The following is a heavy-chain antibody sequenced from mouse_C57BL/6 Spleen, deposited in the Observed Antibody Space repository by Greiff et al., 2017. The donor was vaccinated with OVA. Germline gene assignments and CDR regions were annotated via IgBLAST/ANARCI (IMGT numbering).Heavy chain of an antibody. CDR1: GYTFTDYE. V-gene: IGHV1-15*01. CDR3: TRDGYYVLDY. Sequence: VQLQQSGPELVRPGASVTLSCKASGYTFTDYEMHWVKQTPVHGLEWIGALDPETGGTAYNQKFKGKAILTADKSSSTAYMELRSLTSEDSAVYYCTRDGYYVLDYWGQGTTLTVSS. CDR2: LDPETGGT. D-gene: IGHD2-3*01. J-gene: IGHJ2*01.